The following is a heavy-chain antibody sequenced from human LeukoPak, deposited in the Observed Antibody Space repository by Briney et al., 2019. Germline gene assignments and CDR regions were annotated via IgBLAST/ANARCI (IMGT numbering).Heavy chain of an antibody. CDR1: GFTVSSNY. CDR2: IYSGGST. J-gene: IGHJ6*02. D-gene: IGHD1-14*01. V-gene: IGHV3-66*01. CDR3: ARTGSAVTYYYYGMDV. Sequence: GGSLRLSCAASGFTVSSNYMSWVRQAPGKGLEWVSVIYSGGSTYYADSVKGRFTISRDNSKNTLYPQMNSLRAEDAAVYYCARTGSAVTYYYYGMDVWGQGTTVTVSS.